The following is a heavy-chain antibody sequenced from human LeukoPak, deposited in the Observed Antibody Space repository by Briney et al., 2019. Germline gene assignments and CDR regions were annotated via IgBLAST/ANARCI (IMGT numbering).Heavy chain of an antibody. V-gene: IGHV3-64D*06. CDR1: GFTFNRFY. D-gene: IGHD6-19*01. J-gene: IGHJ3*02. CDR2: ISSNGATT. CDR3: VKDQWYSSGWNGAFDI. Sequence: PGGSLRLSCSASGFTFNRFYLHWVRQAPGKGLEFVSHISSNGATTYYADSVKGRFTISRDNSKNTLYLQMSSLRADDTAVYYCVKDQWYSSGWNGAFDIWGQGTMVTVSS.